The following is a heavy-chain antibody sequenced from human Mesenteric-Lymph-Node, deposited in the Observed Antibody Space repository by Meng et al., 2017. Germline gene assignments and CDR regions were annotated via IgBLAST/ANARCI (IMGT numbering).Heavy chain of an antibody. CDR3: AKDRGDTWRTASLFDP. J-gene: IGHJ5*02. V-gene: IGHV3-23*01. Sequence: GGSLRLSCAASGFTFSSYAMSWVRQAPGKGLEWVSAISGSGGSTYYADSVKGRFTIYRDKSESTLHLQMDSLRAEDTAVYYCAKDRGDTWRTASLFDPWGQGTLVTVYS. CDR2: ISGSGGST. CDR1: GFTFSSYA. D-gene: IGHD3-10*01.